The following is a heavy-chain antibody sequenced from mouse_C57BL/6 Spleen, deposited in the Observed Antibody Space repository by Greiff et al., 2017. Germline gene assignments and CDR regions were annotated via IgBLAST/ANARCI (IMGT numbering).Heavy chain of an antibody. CDR1: GYTFTDYY. Sequence: EVPLQQSGPVLVKPGASVKMSCKASGYTFTDYYMNWVKQSHGKSLEWIGVINPYNGGTSYNQKFKGKATLTVDKSSSTAYMELNSLTSEDSAVYYCARGYYYGSSGFAYWGQGTLVTVSA. V-gene: IGHV1-19*01. CDR3: ARGYYYGSSGFAY. CDR2: INPYNGGT. D-gene: IGHD1-1*01. J-gene: IGHJ3*01.